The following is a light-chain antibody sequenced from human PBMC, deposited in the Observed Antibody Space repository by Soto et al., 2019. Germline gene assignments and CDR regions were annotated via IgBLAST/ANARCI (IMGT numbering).Light chain of an antibody. CDR2: KAS. V-gene: IGKV1-5*03. Sequence: DIQMTQSPSTLSSSVGDRVTITCRASQSISSWLAWYQQKPGKAPKLLIYKASSLESGVPSRFSGSGSGTEFTLNISSLQPDDFATYYCQQYNSYSYTFGQGTKLEIK. CDR3: QQYNSYSYT. CDR1: QSISSW. J-gene: IGKJ2*01.